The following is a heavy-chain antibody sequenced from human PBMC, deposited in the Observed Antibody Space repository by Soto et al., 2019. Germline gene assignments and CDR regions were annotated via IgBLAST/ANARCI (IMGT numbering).Heavy chain of an antibody. D-gene: IGHD4-17*01. CDR1: GFTFSSYA. J-gene: IGHJ3*02. V-gene: IGHV3-23*01. Sequence: EVQLLESGGGLVQPGGSLRLSCAASGFTFSSYAMSWVRQAPGQGLEWVSAISGSGGSTYYADSVKGRFTISRDNSKNTLYLQMNSLRAEDTAVYYCASPPYGDNDAFDIWGHGTMVTVSS. CDR3: ASPPYGDNDAFDI. CDR2: ISGSGGST.